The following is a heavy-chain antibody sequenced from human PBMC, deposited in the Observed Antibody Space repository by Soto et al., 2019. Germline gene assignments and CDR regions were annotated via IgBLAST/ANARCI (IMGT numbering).Heavy chain of an antibody. CDR2: ISSSSSTI. CDR3: ARVESYYYYYGMDV. V-gene: IGHV3-48*02. D-gene: IGHD1-1*01. Sequence: GGSLRLSCAASGFTFSSYSMNWVHQAPGKGLEWVSYISSSSSTIYYADSVKGRFTISRDNAKNSLYLQMNSLRDEDTAVYYCARVESYYYYYGMDVWGQGTTVTV. CDR1: GFTFSSYS. J-gene: IGHJ6*02.